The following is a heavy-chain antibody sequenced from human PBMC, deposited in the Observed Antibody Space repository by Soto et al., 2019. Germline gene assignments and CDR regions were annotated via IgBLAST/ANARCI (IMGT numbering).Heavy chain of an antibody. CDR2: VWPGGDT. J-gene: IGHJ4*02. CDR3: AKEYGSTWIDH. CDR1: GFSVVSNL. V-gene: IGHV3-53*05. Sequence: GGSLRLSCAASGFSVVSNLMGWVRQAPGKGLEWVSVVWPGGDTYYADSVKGRFTISRDNSRNTLFLQLNSLRAEDTAVYYCAKEYGSTWIDHWGQGTLVTVSS. D-gene: IGHD6-13*01.